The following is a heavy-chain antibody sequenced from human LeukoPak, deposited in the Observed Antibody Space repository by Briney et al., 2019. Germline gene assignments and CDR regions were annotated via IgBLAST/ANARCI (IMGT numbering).Heavy chain of an antibody. Sequence: PSETLSLTCTVSGGSISSYYWTWIRQPPGEGLEWIAYISYSGNTNYNPSLKSRVTISIDTSNNQFSLQLSSVTAADTAVYYCARTIFWGGYYSREYYYGMDLWGQGTTVTVSS. D-gene: IGHD3-3*01. J-gene: IGHJ6*02. CDR3: ARTIFWGGYYSREYYYGMDL. V-gene: IGHV4-59*01. CDR2: ISYSGNT. CDR1: GGSISSYY.